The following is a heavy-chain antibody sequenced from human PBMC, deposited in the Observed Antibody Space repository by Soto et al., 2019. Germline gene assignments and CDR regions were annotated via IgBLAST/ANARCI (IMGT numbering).Heavy chain of an antibody. V-gene: IGHV4-59*01. J-gene: IGHJ4*02. D-gene: IGHD3-16*02. CDR1: GGSISSYY. Sequence: QVQLQESGPGLVKPSETLSLTCTVSGGSISSYYWSWIRQPPGKGLEWIGYIYYSGSTNYNPSLKSRVNISVDTSKNQFSLKLSSVTAADTAVYYCARVGREPLSYDYIWGSYLNLYYFDYWGQGTLVTVSS. CDR2: IYYSGST. CDR3: ARVGREPLSYDYIWGSYLNLYYFDY.